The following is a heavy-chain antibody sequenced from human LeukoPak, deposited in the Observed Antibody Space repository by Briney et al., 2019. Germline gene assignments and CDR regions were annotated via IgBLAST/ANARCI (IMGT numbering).Heavy chain of an antibody. CDR1: GFTFSTCG. CDR3: ARAPNYYGSGSYSNDY. J-gene: IGHJ4*02. CDR2: IWYDGSNK. Sequence: GGSLRLSCAASGFTFSTCGMHWVRQAPGKGLEWVAVIWYDGSNKYYADSVKGRFTISRDNSKNTLYLQMNSLRSDDTAVYYCARAPNYYGSGSYSNDYWGQGTLVTVSS. V-gene: IGHV3-33*01. D-gene: IGHD3-10*01.